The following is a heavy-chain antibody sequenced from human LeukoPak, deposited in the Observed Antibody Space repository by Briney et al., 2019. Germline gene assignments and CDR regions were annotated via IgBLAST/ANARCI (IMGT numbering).Heavy chain of an antibody. Sequence: PSETLSLTCAVYGGSFSGYYWSWIRQPPGKGLEWIGEINHSGSTNYNPSLKSRVTISVDTSKNQFSLKLSSVTAADTAVYYCARRRITGGGVATRPFDYWGQGTLVTVSS. D-gene: IGHD5-12*01. V-gene: IGHV4-34*01. CDR3: ARRRITGGGVATRPFDY. J-gene: IGHJ4*02. CDR2: INHSGST. CDR1: GGSFSGYY.